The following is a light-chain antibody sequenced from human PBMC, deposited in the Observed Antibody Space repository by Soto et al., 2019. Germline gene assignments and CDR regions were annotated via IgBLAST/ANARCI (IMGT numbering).Light chain of an antibody. V-gene: IGLV2-23*01. CDR3: CSYAGSSTPVV. CDR1: SSDVGSYNL. J-gene: IGLJ2*01. CDR2: EGS. Sequence: QSALTQPASVSGSPGQSITISCTGTSSDVGSYNLVSWYQQHPGKAPKLMIDEGSKRPSGVSNRLSGSKSGNTASLTISGLHAEDEEDYYCCSYAGSSTPVVFGGGTKLTVL.